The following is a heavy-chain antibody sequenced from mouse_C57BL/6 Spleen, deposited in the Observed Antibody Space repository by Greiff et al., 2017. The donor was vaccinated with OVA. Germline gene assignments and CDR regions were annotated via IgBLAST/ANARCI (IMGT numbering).Heavy chain of an antibody. J-gene: IGHJ4*01. Sequence: VKLQQPGAELVKPGASVKLSCKASGYTFTSYWMHWVKQRPGQGLEWIGMIHPNSGSTNYNEKFKSKATLTVDKSSSTAYMQLSSLTSEDSAVYYCAKADGYSPMDYWGQGTSVTVSS. CDR2: IHPNSGST. D-gene: IGHD2-3*01. CDR1: GYTFTSYW. CDR3: AKADGYSPMDY. V-gene: IGHV1-64*01.